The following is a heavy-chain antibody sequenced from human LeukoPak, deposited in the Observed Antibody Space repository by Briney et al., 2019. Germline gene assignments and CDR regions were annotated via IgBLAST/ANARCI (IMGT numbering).Heavy chain of an antibody. Sequence: PGRSLRLSCAASGFTFSSYGMHWVRQAPGKGLEWVAVIWHDGSNKYYADSVKGRLTISRDNSKNTLYLQRNSLRAEDTAVYYWARRPPGRGGYILDCWGQGTLVTVSS. CDR2: IWHDGSNK. CDR3: ARRPPGRGGYILDC. CDR1: GFTFSSYG. D-gene: IGHD5-24*01. V-gene: IGHV3-33*01. J-gene: IGHJ4*02.